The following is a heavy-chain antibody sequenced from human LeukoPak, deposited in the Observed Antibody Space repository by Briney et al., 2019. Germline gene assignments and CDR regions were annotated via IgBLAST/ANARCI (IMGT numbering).Heavy chain of an antibody. Sequence: GGSLRLSCAASGFTVSSNYMSWVRQAPGKGLELVSVIYSGGSTYYADSVKGRFTISRDNSKNTLYLQMNSLRAEDTAVYYCARDKPYSKGAFDYWGQGTLVTVSS. CDR2: IYSGGST. J-gene: IGHJ4*02. CDR3: ARDKPYSKGAFDY. D-gene: IGHD4-11*01. CDR1: GFTVSSNY. V-gene: IGHV3-66*02.